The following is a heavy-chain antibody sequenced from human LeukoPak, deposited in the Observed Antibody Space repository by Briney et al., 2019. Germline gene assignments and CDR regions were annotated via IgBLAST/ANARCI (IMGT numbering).Heavy chain of an antibody. D-gene: IGHD6-19*01. J-gene: IGHJ4*02. Sequence: GGSLRLSCAASGFTFSSYWMSWVRQAPGKGLEWVVNIKQDGREKYYVDSVKGRFTISRDNAKNLLSLQMNSLRAEDTAVYYCASDSSVLIKGAYWGQGTLVTVSS. V-gene: IGHV3-7*01. CDR2: IKQDGREK. CDR1: GFTFSSYW. CDR3: ASDSSVLIKGAY.